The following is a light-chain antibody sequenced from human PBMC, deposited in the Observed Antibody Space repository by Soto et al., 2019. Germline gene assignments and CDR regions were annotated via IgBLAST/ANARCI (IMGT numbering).Light chain of an antibody. Sequence: DIQMTQSPSTLSASVGDRVTITCRASQTITMWLAWYQQKPGKAPKLLMYKTSSLQSGVPTRFSGSGSGTEFTLTISSLQPDDFAIYYCQQYDSYPHSFGQGTKLEIK. CDR2: KTS. CDR1: QTITMW. J-gene: IGKJ2*03. V-gene: IGKV1-5*03. CDR3: QQYDSYPHS.